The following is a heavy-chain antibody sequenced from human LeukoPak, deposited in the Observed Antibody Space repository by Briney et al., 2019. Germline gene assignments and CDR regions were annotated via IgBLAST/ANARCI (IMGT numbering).Heavy chain of an antibody. CDR3: ARKDCSGGSCYYQYYFDY. V-gene: IGHV1-69*04. CDR1: GGTFSSYA. D-gene: IGHD2-15*01. CDR2: IIPILGIA. Sequence: ASVKVSCKASGGTFSSYAISWVRQAPGQGLEWMGRIIPILGIANYAQKFQGRVTITADKSTSTAYMELSSLRSEDTAVYYCARKDCSGGSCYYQYYFDYWGQGTLVTVSS. J-gene: IGHJ4*02.